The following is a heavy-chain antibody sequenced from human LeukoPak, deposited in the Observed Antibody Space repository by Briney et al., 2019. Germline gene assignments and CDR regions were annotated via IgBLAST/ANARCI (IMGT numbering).Heavy chain of an antibody. CDR3: AKEGAVAAHPFDY. J-gene: IGHJ4*02. V-gene: IGHV3-30*18. Sequence: PGGSLRLSCAASGFTFSSYGMHWVRQAPGKGLEWVAVISYDGSNKYYADSVKGRFTISTDNSKNTLYLQMNSLRAEDTAVYYCAKEGAVAAHPFDYWGQGTLVTVSS. CDR1: GFTFSSYG. CDR2: ISYDGSNK. D-gene: IGHD6-19*01.